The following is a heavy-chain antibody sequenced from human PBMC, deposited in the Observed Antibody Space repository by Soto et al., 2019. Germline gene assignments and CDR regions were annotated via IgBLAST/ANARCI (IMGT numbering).Heavy chain of an antibody. Sequence: SETLSLTCAVYGGSFSGYYWSWIRQPPGKGLEWIGEINHSGSTNYNPSLKSRVTISVDTSKNQFSLKLSSVTAADTAVYYCAREGSDYGDYYYYGMDVWGQGTKVTVSS. CDR3: AREGSDYGDYYYYGMDV. CDR1: GGSFSGYY. V-gene: IGHV4-34*01. J-gene: IGHJ6*02. CDR2: INHSGST. D-gene: IGHD4-17*01.